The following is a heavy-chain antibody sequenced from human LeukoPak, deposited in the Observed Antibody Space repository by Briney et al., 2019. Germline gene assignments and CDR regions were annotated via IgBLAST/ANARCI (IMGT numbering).Heavy chain of an antibody. CDR1: GYTFTSYG. J-gene: IGHJ4*02. CDR2: ISAYNGNI. Sequence: AASVKVSCKASGYTFTSYGISWVRQAPGQGLEWMGWISAYNGNINYAQKLQGRVTMTTDTSTSTAYMELRSLRSDDTAVYYWARRGESRRMYYFDYWGQGTLVTVSS. V-gene: IGHV1-18*04. CDR3: ARRGESRRMYYFDY. D-gene: IGHD2-21*01.